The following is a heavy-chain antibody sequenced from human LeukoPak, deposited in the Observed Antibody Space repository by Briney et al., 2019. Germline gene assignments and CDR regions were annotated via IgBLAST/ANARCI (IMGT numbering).Heavy chain of an antibody. V-gene: IGHV4-39*01. Sequence: SGTLSLTCTVSGGSISRSSSYWGWIRQPPGKGLEWIGSIYYSGDTYYNPSLKSRVTISVDTSKNQFSLKLSSVTATDTAVYYCARLAARPDGDDYWGQGTLVTVSS. D-gene: IGHD6-6*01. CDR2: IYYSGDT. J-gene: IGHJ4*02. CDR3: ARLAARPDGDDY. CDR1: GGSISRSSSY.